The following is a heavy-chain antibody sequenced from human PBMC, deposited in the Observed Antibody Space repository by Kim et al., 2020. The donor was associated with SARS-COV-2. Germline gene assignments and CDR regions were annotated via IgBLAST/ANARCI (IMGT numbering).Heavy chain of an antibody. J-gene: IGHJ3*02. Sequence: GGSLRLSCAASGFTFSSYGMHWVRQAPGKGLEWVAVISYDGSNKYYADSVKGRFTISRDNSKNTLYLQMNSLRAEDTAVYYCAKDQGYSSGWSYHDAFDIWGQWTMVTVSS. CDR3: AKDQGYSSGWSYHDAFDI. V-gene: IGHV3-30*18. CDR2: ISYDGSNK. D-gene: IGHD6-19*01. CDR1: GFTFSSYG.